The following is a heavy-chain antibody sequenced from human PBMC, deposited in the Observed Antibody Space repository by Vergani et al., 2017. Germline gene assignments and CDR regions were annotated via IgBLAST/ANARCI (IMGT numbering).Heavy chain of an antibody. J-gene: IGHJ2*01. CDR3: VKDIATSGNYWYFDL. Sequence: EVQLVESGGGLVQPGRSLRLPCAASGFTFDDYAMHWVRQAPGKGLEWVSVINWNSDSIAYADSVKGRFTFSRDNAKNSLYLQMNSLRAEDTALYYCVKDIATSGNYWYFDLWGRGTLVTVSS. CDR2: INWNSDSI. CDR1: GFTFDDYA. D-gene: IGHD6-13*01. V-gene: IGHV3-9*01.